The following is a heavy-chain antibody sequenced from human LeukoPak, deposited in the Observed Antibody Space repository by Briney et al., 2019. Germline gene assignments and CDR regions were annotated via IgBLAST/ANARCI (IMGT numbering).Heavy chain of an antibody. CDR2: INPNSGGT. V-gene: IGHV1-2*02. D-gene: IGHD6-19*01. Sequence: ASVKVSCKASGYTFTSYGISWVRQAPGQGLEWMGWINPNSGGTNYAQKFQGRVTMTRDTSISTAYMELSRLRSDDTAVYYCARDYSSSGATYDYWGQGTLVTVSS. CDR1: GYTFTSYG. CDR3: ARDYSSSGATYDY. J-gene: IGHJ4*02.